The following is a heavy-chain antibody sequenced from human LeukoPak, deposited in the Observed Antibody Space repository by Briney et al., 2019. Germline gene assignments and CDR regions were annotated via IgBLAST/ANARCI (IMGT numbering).Heavy chain of an antibody. V-gene: IGHV3-66*01. CDR2: IDSGGGA. CDR3: VRDQNY. Sequence: PGGSLRLSCAASGFTVSNTHMSWVRQGPGKGLEWVSVIDSGGGAHYADSVKGRFSISSDNSHNTLYLQMNSLRAEDTAVYYCVRDQNYWGQGTLVTVSS. J-gene: IGHJ4*02. CDR1: GFTVSNTH.